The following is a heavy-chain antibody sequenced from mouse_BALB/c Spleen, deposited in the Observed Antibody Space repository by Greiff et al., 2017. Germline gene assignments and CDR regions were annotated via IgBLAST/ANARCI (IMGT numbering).Heavy chain of an antibody. CDR2: IYWDDDK. CDR1: GFSLSTSGMR. V-gene: IGHV8-12*01. D-gene: IGHD3-1*01. CDR3: ARSLGSPGYYYFDY. J-gene: IGHJ2*01. Sequence: QVTLQVSGPGLLQPSQSLSLTCSSSGFSLSTSGMRVSWHRHPSGKGLEWLAHIYWDDDKRYNTFLKSRLTTSKDTSRNQVVLKITSVDTADTATYYCARSLGSPGYYYFDYWGQGTTLTVSS.